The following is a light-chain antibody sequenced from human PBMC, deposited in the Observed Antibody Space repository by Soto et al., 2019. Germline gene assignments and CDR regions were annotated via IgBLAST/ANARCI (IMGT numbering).Light chain of an antibody. V-gene: IGKV1-9*01. CDR2: AAS. CDR3: QQVNTYPHP. CDR1: QGISSS. J-gene: IGKJ2*01. Sequence: DIQLTQSPSFLSASVGDRVTITCRASQGISSSLAWFQQKPGKAPKLLIYAASTLQSRVPSRFSGSGSGTDFTLTINSLQPEDFATYYCQQVNTYPHPFGQGTKLEIK.